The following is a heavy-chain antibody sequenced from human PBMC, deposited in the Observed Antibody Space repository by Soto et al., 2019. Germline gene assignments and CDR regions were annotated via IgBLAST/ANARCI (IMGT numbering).Heavy chain of an antibody. J-gene: IGHJ4*02. CDR2: ISGSGGST. Sequence: GGSLRLSCAASGVTFSSYAMSWVRQAPGKGLEWVSAISGSGGSTYYADSVKGRFTISRDNSKNTLYLQMNSLRAEDTAVYYCAKGDSSSWYGYFDYWGQGTLVTVSS. CDR1: GVTFSSYA. V-gene: IGHV3-23*01. D-gene: IGHD6-13*01. CDR3: AKGDSSSWYGYFDY.